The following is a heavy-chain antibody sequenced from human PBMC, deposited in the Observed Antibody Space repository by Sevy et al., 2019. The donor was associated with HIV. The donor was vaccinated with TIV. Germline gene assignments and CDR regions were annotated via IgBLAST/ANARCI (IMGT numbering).Heavy chain of an antibody. CDR3: ARQYCSSTSCNLGIDY. CDR1: GYSFTSYW. D-gene: IGHD2-2*01. V-gene: IGHV5-51*01. J-gene: IGHJ4*02. CDR2: IYPGDSDT. Sequence: GESLKISCKGSGYSFTSYWIGWVRQMPGKGLEWMGIIYPGDSDTRYSPSFQGQVTISADKSISTAYLQWSSLKASDTAMYYCARQYCSSTSCNLGIDYWGQGTLVTVSS.